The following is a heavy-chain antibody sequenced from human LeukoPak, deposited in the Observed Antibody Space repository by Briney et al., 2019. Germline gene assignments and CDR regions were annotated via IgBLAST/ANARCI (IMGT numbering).Heavy chain of an antibody. J-gene: IGHJ6*02. CDR3: ARERVEGTGAGSYYHFGMDV. D-gene: IGHD3-10*01. CDR2: MSYSGSS. CDR1: GGSITNQY. V-gene: IGHV4-59*11. Sequence: PSETLSFTCTVSGGSITNQYWTWIRQPPGKGLEWMGYMSYSGSSNYNPSLNSRGTISVDTSKNQFSLKLTSVTAADTAVYYCARERVEGTGAGSYYHFGMDVWGQGTTVTVSS.